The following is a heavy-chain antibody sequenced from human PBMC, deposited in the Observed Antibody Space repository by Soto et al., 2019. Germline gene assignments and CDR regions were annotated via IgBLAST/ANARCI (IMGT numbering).Heavy chain of an antibody. D-gene: IGHD7-27*01. CDR1: GFTFSYYS. Sequence: EVQLVESGGGLVKPGESLRVSCAASGFTFSYYSLHWVRQAPGKGLEWVSSISGSSTYIYYADRVKSRFTISRDNSQNTLYLQMNSLRAEDTAVYYCAKARTGDPSSGGAYYYFYGMDVWGQGTTVTVSS. V-gene: IGHV3-21*04. CDR3: AKARTGDPSSGGAYYYFYGMDV. CDR2: ISGSSTYI. J-gene: IGHJ6*02.